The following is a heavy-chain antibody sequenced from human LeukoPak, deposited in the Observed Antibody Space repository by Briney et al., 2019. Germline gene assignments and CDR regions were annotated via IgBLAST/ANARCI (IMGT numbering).Heavy chain of an antibody. Sequence: PGGSLRLSCAASGFTFSSYEMNRVRQAPGKGLEWVSYISSSGSTIYYADSVKGRFTISRDNAKNSLYLQMNSLRAEDTAVYYCAREGFDSSGYYSDWGQGTLVTVSS. CDR3: AREGFDSSGYYSD. CDR2: ISSSGSTI. J-gene: IGHJ4*02. D-gene: IGHD3-22*01. CDR1: GFTFSSYE. V-gene: IGHV3-48*03.